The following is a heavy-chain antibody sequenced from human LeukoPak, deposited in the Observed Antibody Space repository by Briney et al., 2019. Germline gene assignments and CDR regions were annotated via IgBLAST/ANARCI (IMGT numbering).Heavy chain of an antibody. CDR1: GFTFSSYG. J-gene: IGHJ4*02. D-gene: IGHD3-10*01. CDR2: ISYDGSNT. Sequence: GGSLRLSCAASGFTFSSYGMHWVRQAPGKGLEWVAVISYDGSNTYYADSVKGRFTISRDNSKNMLYLQMNSPRAEDTAVYYCAKPYYYGSRSYMDCWGQGTLVTVSS. V-gene: IGHV3-30*18. CDR3: AKPYYYGSRSYMDC.